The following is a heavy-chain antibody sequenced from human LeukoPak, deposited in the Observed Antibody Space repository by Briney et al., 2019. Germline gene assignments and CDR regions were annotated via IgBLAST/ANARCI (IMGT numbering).Heavy chain of an antibody. CDR2: MSAYNGKT. CDR3: ARGMGYSYGHPQGAFDI. J-gene: IGHJ3*02. Sequence: GASVKVSCKASGYSFTSYCFNWVRQAPGQGLEWMGWMSAYNGKTNYAHSLQGRVTVTADTSTSTAYMELRRLRSEDTAVYYCARGMGYSYGHPQGAFDIWGQGTMVTVSS. D-gene: IGHD5-18*01. V-gene: IGHV1-18*01. CDR1: GYSFTSYC.